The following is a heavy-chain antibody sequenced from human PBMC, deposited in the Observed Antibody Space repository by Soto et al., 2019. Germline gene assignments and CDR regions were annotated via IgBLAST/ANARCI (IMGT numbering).Heavy chain of an antibody. CDR2: IVVGSGNT. D-gene: IGHD3-16*01. CDR3: AAVWSRAPYYYYGMDV. CDR1: GFTFTSSA. J-gene: IGHJ6*02. V-gene: IGHV1-58*02. Sequence: SVKVSCKASGFTFTSSAMQWVRQARGQSLEWIGWIVVGSGNTNYAQKFQERVTITRDMSTSTAYMELSSLRSEDTAVYYCAAVWSRAPYYYYGMDVWGQGTTVTVSS.